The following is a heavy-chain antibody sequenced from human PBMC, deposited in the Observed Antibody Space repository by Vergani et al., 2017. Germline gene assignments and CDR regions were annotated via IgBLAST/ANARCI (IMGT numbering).Heavy chain of an antibody. Sequence: QVQLQESGPGLVKPSETLSLTCTVSGGSISSYYWSWIRQPPGQGLEWIGYIYYSGSTNYNPSLKSRVTISVDTSKNQFSLKLSSVTAADTAVYYCARVHCSGGSCYSEGVDAFDIWGQGTMVTVSS. D-gene: IGHD2-15*01. V-gene: IGHV4-59*01. CDR1: GGSISSYY. J-gene: IGHJ3*02. CDR3: ARVHCSGGSCYSEGVDAFDI. CDR2: IYYSGST.